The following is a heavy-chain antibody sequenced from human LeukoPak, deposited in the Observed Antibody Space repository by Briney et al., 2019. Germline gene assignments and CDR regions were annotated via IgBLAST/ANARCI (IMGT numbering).Heavy chain of an antibody. D-gene: IGHD3-10*01. CDR1: GYSLSRGYY. CDR3: ASYYASGVSAYDYFGMDV. V-gene: IGHV4-38-2*01. J-gene: IGHJ6*04. CDR2: MYHNRGT. Sequence: PSETLSLTCAVSGYSLSRGYYWGWIRQPPGKGLEWIGSMYHNRGTYYNPSLKSRVTISMDTSKNQFSLRLSSVTAADTAVYYCASYYASGVSAYDYFGMDVWGKGTTVTVSS.